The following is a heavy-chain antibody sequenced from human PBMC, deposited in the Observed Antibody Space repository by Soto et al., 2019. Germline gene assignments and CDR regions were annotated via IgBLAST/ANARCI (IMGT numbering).Heavy chain of an antibody. V-gene: IGHV4-31*03. J-gene: IGHJ4*02. CDR1: GDSITRGGNY. CDR3: ARDGYSPVGASRPCFDY. D-gene: IGHD6-13*01. Sequence: SETLSLTCTVSGDSITRGGNYWSWIRQHPGKGLEWIGYIYDSGATYYNPSLKSRVTISADTSKNQFSLKLSSVTVADTAVYYCARDGYSPVGASRPCFDYWGQGTLVTVSS. CDR2: IYDSGAT.